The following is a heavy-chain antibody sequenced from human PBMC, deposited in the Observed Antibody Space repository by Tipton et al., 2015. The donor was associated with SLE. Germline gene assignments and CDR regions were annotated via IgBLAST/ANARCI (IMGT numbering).Heavy chain of an antibody. V-gene: IGHV3-20*04. CDR2: INWNGGSI. CDR3: VKDTRSAAVGFAFDI. Sequence: GSLRLSCAASGFSFDDYGMSWVRQAPGKGLEWVSGINWNGGSIGYADSVKGRFTISRDNAKNSLYLQMNSLRAEDTALYYCVKDTRSAAVGFAFDIWGQGTMVTVSS. J-gene: IGHJ3*02. CDR1: GFSFDDYG. D-gene: IGHD6-13*01.